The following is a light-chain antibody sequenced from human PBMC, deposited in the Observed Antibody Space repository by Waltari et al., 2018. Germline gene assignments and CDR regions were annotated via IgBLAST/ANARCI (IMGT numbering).Light chain of an antibody. J-gene: IGKJ2*03. CDR3: LQHNSYPYS. CDR1: QGINSY. V-gene: IGKV1-17*01. CDR2: AAT. Sequence: DIQMTQSPSSLSASVGGTVTITCRASQGINSYLNWFQQKPGKAPKLLIYAATTLQSGVPSRFSGSGSGTEFTLTISSLQPEDFAAYYCLQHNSYPYSFGQGTKVEIK.